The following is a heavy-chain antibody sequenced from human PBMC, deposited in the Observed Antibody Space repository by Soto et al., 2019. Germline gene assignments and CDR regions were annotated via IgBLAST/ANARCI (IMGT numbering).Heavy chain of an antibody. D-gene: IGHD6-19*01. CDR1: GGSMRGDY. CDR3: ARDPGYSSSPANWFDP. V-gene: IGHV4-59*01. J-gene: IGHJ5*02. CDR2: IYYTGRT. Sequence: PSEALSLTCTDSGGSMRGDYWTWIRQPRGKGLEWIGYIYYTGRTNYNPSLKSRLTISVDTSNNQFSLRLDSVTAADTAVYYCARDPGYSSSPANWFDPWGQATLVTVSS.